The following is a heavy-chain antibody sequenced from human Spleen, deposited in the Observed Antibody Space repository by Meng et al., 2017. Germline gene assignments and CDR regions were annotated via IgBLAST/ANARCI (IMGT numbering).Heavy chain of an antibody. D-gene: IGHD6-19*01. CDR2: IGHSGIT. Sequence: QPQLQESGPGLGQPSEALSLTCSVSGGSISTSGYYWGWVRQPPGKGLEWIGSIGHSGITYYTPSLKSRVTVSIDTSKSQFSLKLTSVTAADTAVYYCVRSSGWVRTGFDPWGQGTLVTVSS. CDR3: VRSSGWVRTGFDP. V-gene: IGHV4-39*01. CDR1: GGSISTSGYY. J-gene: IGHJ5*02.